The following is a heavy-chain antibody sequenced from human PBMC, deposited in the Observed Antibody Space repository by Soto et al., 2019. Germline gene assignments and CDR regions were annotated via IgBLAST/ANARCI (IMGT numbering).Heavy chain of an antibody. Sequence: PGESLKISCKGSGYSFTSYWIGWVRQMPGKGLEWMGIIYPGDSDTRYSPSFQGQVTISADKSISTAYLQWSSLKASDTAMYYCARHQSSSWYRGSYGMDVWGQGTTVTAP. V-gene: IGHV5-51*01. J-gene: IGHJ6*02. CDR1: GYSFTSYW. D-gene: IGHD6-13*01. CDR2: IYPGDSDT. CDR3: ARHQSSSWYRGSYGMDV.